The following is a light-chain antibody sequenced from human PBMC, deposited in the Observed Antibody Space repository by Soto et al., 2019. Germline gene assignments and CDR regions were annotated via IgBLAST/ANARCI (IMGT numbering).Light chain of an antibody. V-gene: IGKV3-20*01. J-gene: IGKJ3*01. Sequence: EIVLTQSPGTLSLSPGERATLSCRASQSVSSSYLAWYQQKPGLAPRLLMYETSRRATGIPDRFSGSGSGTDFTLTISRLAPEDFAVYYCQQFGTIPFTFGPGTKVDI. CDR3: QQFGTIPFT. CDR1: QSVSSSY. CDR2: ETS.